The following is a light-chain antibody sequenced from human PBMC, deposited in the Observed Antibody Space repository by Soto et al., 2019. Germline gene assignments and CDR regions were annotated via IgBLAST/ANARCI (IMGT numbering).Light chain of an antibody. J-gene: IGKJ4*01. CDR3: QQYGSFPLT. CDR1: QSVSSNY. V-gene: IGKV3-20*01. CDR2: GAS. Sequence: ETVLTQSPGILSLSPGGRASLSCRDSQSVSSNYLAWYQQKPGQAPRLLIYGASSRATDVPDRFSGSGSGTDFTLTISRLEPEDFAVYHCQQYGSFPLTFGGGTKVEIK.